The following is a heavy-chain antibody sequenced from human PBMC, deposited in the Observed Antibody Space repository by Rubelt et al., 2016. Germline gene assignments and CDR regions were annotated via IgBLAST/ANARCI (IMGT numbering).Heavy chain of an antibody. CDR1: GGSFSGYY. Sequence: PSETLSLTCAVYGGSFSGYYWSWIRQPPGKGLEWIGEINHSGSTNYNPSLKSRVTISVDTSKNQFSLKLSSVTAADTAVYYCARGRFTGIAVADSHYYYYGMDVWGQGTTVTVSS. V-gene: IGHV4-34*01. D-gene: IGHD6-19*01. J-gene: IGHJ6*02. CDR2: INHSGST. CDR3: ARGRFTGIAVADSHYYYYGMDV.